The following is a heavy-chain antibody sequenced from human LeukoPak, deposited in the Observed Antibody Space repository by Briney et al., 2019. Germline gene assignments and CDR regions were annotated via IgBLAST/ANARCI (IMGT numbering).Heavy chain of an antibody. V-gene: IGHV3-66*01. D-gene: IGHD2-15*01. CDR3: ARVATSPYYYYGMDV. CDR2: IYSGGST. Sequence: GEPLRLSCAASGFTVSSNYMSWVRQAPGKGLEWVSVIYSGGSTYYADSVKGRFTISRDNSKNTLYLQMNSLRAEDTAVCYCARVATSPYYYYGMDVWGQGTTVTVSS. J-gene: IGHJ6*02. CDR1: GFTVSSNY.